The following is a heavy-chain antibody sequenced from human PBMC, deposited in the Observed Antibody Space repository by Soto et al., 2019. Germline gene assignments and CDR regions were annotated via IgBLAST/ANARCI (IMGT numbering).Heavy chain of an antibody. CDR3: AKRGSRYFDY. J-gene: IGHJ4*02. V-gene: IGHV3-23*01. CDR2: IDDSGTKT. Sequence: EVQLLESGGGVVQSGGSLRLSCAASGFTFTTYAMSWVRQAPGKGLEWVSTIDDSGTKTYYADSVRGRVTISRDNSKSTLYLQLNSLRAEDTAVYYCAKRGSRYFDYWGQGTRSPSPQ. CDR1: GFTFTTYA.